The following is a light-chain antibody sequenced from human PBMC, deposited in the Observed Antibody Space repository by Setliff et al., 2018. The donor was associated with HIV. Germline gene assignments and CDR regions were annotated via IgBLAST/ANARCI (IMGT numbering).Light chain of an antibody. CDR1: SSDVGGYDY. J-gene: IGLJ1*01. CDR3: SSYIRFTHYV. CDR2: EVT. V-gene: IGLV2-14*01. Sequence: QSVLTQPASVSGSPGQPITNSCTGTSSDVGGYDYVSWYQQHPGEAPKLIIFEVTNRASGVSDRFSGSKSGNTTSLTISGLQAEDEALYYCSSYIRFTHYVFGTGTKVTVL.